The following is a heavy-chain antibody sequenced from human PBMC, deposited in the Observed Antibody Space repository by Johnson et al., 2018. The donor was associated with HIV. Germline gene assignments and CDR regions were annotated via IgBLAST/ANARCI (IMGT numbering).Heavy chain of an antibody. CDR3: ATPRYSGIREPGFHI. Sequence: QVQLVESGGGVVQPGRSLRLSCAASGFTFSSYGMHWVRQAPGKGLEWVAVISYDGSNKYYADSVKGRFTISRDNSKNTLYLQMTSLKTEDTAVYYCATPRYSGIREPGFHIWGQGTMVTVSS. J-gene: IGHJ3*02. CDR2: ISYDGSNK. CDR1: GFTFSSYG. D-gene: IGHD1-26*01. V-gene: IGHV3-30*03.